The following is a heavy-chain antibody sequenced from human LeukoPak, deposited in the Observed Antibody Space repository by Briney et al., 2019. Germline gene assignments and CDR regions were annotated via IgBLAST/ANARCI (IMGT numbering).Heavy chain of an antibody. V-gene: IGHV3-11*01. CDR3: ARDRSTGVGATDGY. Sequence: GGSLRLSCAASGFTFSDYYMSWIRQAPGKGLEWVSYISSSGSTIYYADSVKGRFTISRDNAKNSLYLQMNSQRAEDTAVYYCARDRSTGVGATDGYWGQGTLVTVSS. CDR1: GFTFSDYY. J-gene: IGHJ4*02. D-gene: IGHD1-26*01. CDR2: ISSSGSTI.